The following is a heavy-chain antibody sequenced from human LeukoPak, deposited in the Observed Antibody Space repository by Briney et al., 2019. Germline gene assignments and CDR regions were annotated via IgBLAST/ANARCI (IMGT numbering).Heavy chain of an antibody. V-gene: IGHV1-3*01. D-gene: IGHD2-2*01. CDR3: ARSILVVPVASHLNYGVDV. J-gene: IGHJ6*02. CDR1: GYTFTNHA. Sequence: ASVKVSCKASGYTFTNHAMHWVRQAPGQRLEWMGWINAGDGSTRYSQKFHGGVTITRDTSASTAYMELSSLRSEDTAVYYCARSILVVPVASHLNYGVDVWGQGTTVTVSS. CDR2: INAGDGST.